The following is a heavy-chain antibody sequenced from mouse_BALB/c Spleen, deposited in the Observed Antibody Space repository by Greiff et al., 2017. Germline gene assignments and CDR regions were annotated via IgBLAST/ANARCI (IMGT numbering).Heavy chain of an antibody. CDR2: ISSGGSYT. CDR3: ARLGYDFYAMDY. J-gene: IGHJ4*01. CDR1: GFTFSSYG. D-gene: IGHD2-2*01. V-gene: IGHV5-6*01. Sequence: EVKLMESGGDLVKPGGSLKLSCAASGFTFSSYGMSWVRQTPDKRLEWVATISSGGSYTYYPDSVKGRFTISRDNAKNTLYLQMSSLKSEDTAMYYCARLGYDFYAMDYWGQGTSVTVSA.